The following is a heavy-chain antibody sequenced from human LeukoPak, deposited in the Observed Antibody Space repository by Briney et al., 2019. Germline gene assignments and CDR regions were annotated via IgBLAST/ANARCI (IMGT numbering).Heavy chain of an antibody. J-gene: IGHJ4*02. CDR3: ARARGVGYCSGGSCRYPLRYYFDY. CDR2: FNHSGST. D-gene: IGHD2-15*01. CDR1: GGSFSGYY. V-gene: IGHV4-34*01. Sequence: SETLSPTCAVYGGSFSGYYWSWIRQPPGKGLEWIGEFNHSGSTNYNPSLKSRVTISVDTSKNQFSLKLSSVTAADTAVYYCARARGVGYCSGGSCRYPLRYYFDYWGQGTLVTVSS.